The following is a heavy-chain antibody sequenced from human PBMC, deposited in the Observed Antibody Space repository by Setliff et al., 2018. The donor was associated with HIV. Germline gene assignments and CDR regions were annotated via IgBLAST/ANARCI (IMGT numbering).Heavy chain of an antibody. Sequence: GGSLRLSCVASGFMFGDFEMNWVRQAPGKGLEWVSYISGSDGTVLYADSVKGRFSVSRDNAENSLFLQMNGLRDDDSAVYFRATSSPPDDYGDLGGIDHWGQGTLVTVSS. CDR3: ATSSPPDDYGDLGGIDH. D-gene: IGHD4-17*01. J-gene: IGHJ4*02. CDR2: ISGSDGTV. V-gene: IGHV3-48*03. CDR1: GFMFGDFE.